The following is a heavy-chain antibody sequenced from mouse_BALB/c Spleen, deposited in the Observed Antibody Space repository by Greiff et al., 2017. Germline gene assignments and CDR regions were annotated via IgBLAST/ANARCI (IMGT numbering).Heavy chain of an antibody. V-gene: IGHV5-17*02. Sequence: EVQLVESGGGLVQPGGSRKLSCAASGFTFSSFGMHWVRQAPEKGLEWVAYISSGSSTIYYADTVKGRFTISRDNPKNTLFLQMTSLRSEDTAMYYCARSVGGMDYWGQGTSVTVSS. CDR1: GFTFSSFG. CDR2: ISSGSSTI. CDR3: ARSVGGMDY. J-gene: IGHJ4*01.